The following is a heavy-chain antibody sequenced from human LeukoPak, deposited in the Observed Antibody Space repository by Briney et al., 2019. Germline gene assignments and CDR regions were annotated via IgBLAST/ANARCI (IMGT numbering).Heavy chain of an antibody. CDR2: ISGSGGST. J-gene: IGHJ4*02. CDR1: GFTFSSYA. CDR3: VRQIITSTLFDY. V-gene: IGHV3-23*01. Sequence: PGGSLRLSCAASGFTFSSYAMSWVRQAPGKGLEWVSAISGSGGSTYYADSVKGRFTISRDNAQKSVYLHLSSVTVEDSGVYYCVRQIITSTLFDYWGLGTVVTVSS. D-gene: IGHD3-22*01.